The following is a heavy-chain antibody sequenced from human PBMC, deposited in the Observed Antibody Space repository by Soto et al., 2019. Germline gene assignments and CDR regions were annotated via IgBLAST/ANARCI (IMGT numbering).Heavy chain of an antibody. J-gene: IGHJ4*02. CDR3: ARHRGTLSLTDY. CDR2: IYYSGST. D-gene: IGHD2-8*01. Sequence: QLQLQESGPGLVKPSETLSLTCTVSGGSISSSSYYWGWIRQPPGKGLEWIGSIYYSGSTYYNPSLTSRVTISVDTSKNQFSLKLSSVTAADTAVYYCARHRGTLSLTDYWGQGTLVTVSS. CDR1: GGSISSSSYY. V-gene: IGHV4-39*01.